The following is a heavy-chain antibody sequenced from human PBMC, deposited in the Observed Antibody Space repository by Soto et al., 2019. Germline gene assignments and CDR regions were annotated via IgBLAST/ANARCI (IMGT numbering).Heavy chain of an antibody. CDR3: ARVLAPYFDWILGFDY. CDR1: GYTFTSYD. V-gene: IGHV1-8*01. Sequence: ASVKVSCKASGYTFTSYDINWVRQATGQGLEWMGWMNPNSGNKGYAQKFQGGVTMTRNTSISPAYMELSSLRSEDTAVYYCARVLAPYFDWILGFDYWGQGTLVTVSS. CDR2: MNPNSGNK. J-gene: IGHJ4*02. D-gene: IGHD3-9*01.